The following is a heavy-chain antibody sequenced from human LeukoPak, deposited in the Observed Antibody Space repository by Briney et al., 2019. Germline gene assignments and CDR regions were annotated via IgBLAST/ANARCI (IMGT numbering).Heavy chain of an antibody. CDR3: ASFDYGGNSADY. D-gene: IGHD4-23*01. J-gene: IGHJ4*02. CDR1: GGSISSYY. V-gene: IGHV4-59*01. Sequence: SETLSLTCTVSGGSISSYYWSWLRQPPGKGLEWIGYIYYSGSTNYNPSLKSQVTISVDTSKNQFSLKLSSVTAADTAVYYCASFDYGGNSADYWGQGTLVTVSS. CDR2: IYYSGST.